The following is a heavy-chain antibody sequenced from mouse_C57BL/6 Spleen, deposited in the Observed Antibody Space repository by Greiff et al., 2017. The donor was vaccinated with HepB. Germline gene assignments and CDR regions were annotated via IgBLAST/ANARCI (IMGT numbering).Heavy chain of an antibody. CDR2: ISSGSSTI. D-gene: IGHD2-5*01. CDR1: GFTFSDYG. J-gene: IGHJ2*01. V-gene: IGHV5-17*01. Sequence: EVMLVESGGGLVKPGGSLKLSCAASGFTFSDYGMHWVRQAPEKGLEWVAYISSGSSTIYYADTVKGRFTISRDNAKNTLFLQMTSLRSEDTAMYYCARAYYSNPYYFDYWGQGTTLTVSS. CDR3: ARAYYSNPYYFDY.